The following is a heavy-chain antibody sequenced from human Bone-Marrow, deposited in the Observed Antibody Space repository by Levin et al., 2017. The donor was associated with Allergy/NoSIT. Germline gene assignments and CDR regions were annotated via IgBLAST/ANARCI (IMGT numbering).Heavy chain of an antibody. V-gene: IGHV3-15*01. CDR1: GFTFSNAW. CDR3: TTALHAQMEPEYFQH. J-gene: IGHJ1*01. D-gene: IGHD5-24*01. CDR2: IKSKTDGGTT. Sequence: GGSLRLSCAASGFTFSNAWMSWVRQAPGKGLEWVGRIKSKTDGGTTDYAAPVKGRFTISRDDSKNTLYLQMNSLKTEDTAVYYCTTALHAQMEPEYFQHWGQGTLVTVSS.